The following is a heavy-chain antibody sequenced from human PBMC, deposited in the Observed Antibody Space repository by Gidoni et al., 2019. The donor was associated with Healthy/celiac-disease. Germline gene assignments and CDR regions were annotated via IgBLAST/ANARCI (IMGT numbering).Heavy chain of an antibody. J-gene: IGHJ4*02. D-gene: IGHD3-22*01. V-gene: IGHV3-23*01. Sequence: SGFTFSSYAMSWVRQAPGKGLEWVSAISGSGGSTYYADSVKGRFTISRDNSKNTLYLQMNSLRAEDTAVYYCAKRHYYDSSGYYGGESDYWGQGTLVTVSS. CDR1: GFTFSSYA. CDR3: AKRHYYDSSGYYGGESDY. CDR2: ISGSGGST.